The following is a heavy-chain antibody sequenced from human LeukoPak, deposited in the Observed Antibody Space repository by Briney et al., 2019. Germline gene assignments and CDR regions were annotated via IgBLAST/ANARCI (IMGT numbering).Heavy chain of an antibody. V-gene: IGHV4-59*01. CDR1: GGSISSYY. D-gene: IGHD3-10*01. CDR3: ARTYGSGSYDDY. CDR2: IYYSGST. Sequence: PSATLSLTCTVSGGSISSYYWSWIRQPPGKGLEWIGYIYYSGSTDYNPSLKSRVPISVDTSKNQFSLKLSSVTAADTAVYYCARTYGSGSYDDYWGQGTLVTVSS. J-gene: IGHJ4*02.